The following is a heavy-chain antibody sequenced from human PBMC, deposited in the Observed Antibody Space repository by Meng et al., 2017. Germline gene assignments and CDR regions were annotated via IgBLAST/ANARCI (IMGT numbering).Heavy chain of an antibody. D-gene: IGHD3-10*01. CDR1: GGSISSSSYY. CDR3: ARDTYGKYYYGSGTENWFDP. CDR2: IYYSGST. J-gene: IGHJ5*02. Sequence: SETLSLTCTVSGGSISSSSYYWGWIRQPPGKGLEWIGSIYYSGSTYYNPSLKSRVTISVDTSKNQFSLKLSSVTAADTAVYYCARDTYGKYYYGSGTENWFDPWGQGTQVTVSS. V-gene: IGHV4-39*07.